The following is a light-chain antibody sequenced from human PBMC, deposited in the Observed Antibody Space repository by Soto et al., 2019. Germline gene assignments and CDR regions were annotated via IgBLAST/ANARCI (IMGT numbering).Light chain of an antibody. J-gene: IGKJ3*01. CDR1: ESVTKNF. CDR3: QQYGNSPVT. Sequence: EIVLTQSPGTLSLSPGERATLSCWASESVTKNFLAWYQQKPGQSPRLLMYGAAYRPTGIPDRFSGSGSGADFTLTIRRLEPEDFAVYYCQQYGNSPVTFGPGTTVDVK. CDR2: GAA. V-gene: IGKV3-20*01.